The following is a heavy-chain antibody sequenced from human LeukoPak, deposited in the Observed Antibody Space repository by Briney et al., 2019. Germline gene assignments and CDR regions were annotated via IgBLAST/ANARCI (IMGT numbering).Heavy chain of an antibody. J-gene: IGHJ4*02. Sequence: GGSLRLSCAASGFTCSGVWMSWVRPTPGMGRKGVANIKQDGSEKYYVDSVKGRFTISRDNAKNSLSLQMNSLRVEDTAVYYCARAGSFWHYVYWGQGTQVTVSS. CDR1: GFTCSGVW. CDR3: ARAGSFWHYVY. CDR2: IKQDGSEK. V-gene: IGHV3-7*01. D-gene: IGHD1-7*01.